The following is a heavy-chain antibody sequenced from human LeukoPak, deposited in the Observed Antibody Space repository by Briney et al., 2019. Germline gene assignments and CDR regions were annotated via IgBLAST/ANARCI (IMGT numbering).Heavy chain of an antibody. CDR2: INHSGST. CDR3: ARDAPPAMTAYYYYYGIDV. D-gene: IGHD2-2*01. Sequence: SETLSLTCAVYGGSFSGYYWSWIRQPPGKGLEWIGEINHSGSTIYSPSLKSRVTISIDTSKNQFSLTLRSVTAADTAVYYCARDAPPAMTAYYYYYGIDVWGQGTTVTVSS. V-gene: IGHV4-34*01. J-gene: IGHJ6*02. CDR1: GGSFSGYY.